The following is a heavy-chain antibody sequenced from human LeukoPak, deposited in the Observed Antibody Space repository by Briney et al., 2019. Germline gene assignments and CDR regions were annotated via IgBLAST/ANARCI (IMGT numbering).Heavy chain of an antibody. Sequence: ASVKVSCKASGYTFTGYYMNWVRQAPGQGLEWMGWINPKSGGTNYEQKFQGRVTMTRDTSITTAYMELSRLRSDDTAVYYCATWSSSWSAFDLWGQGTMVAVSS. CDR2: INPKSGGT. CDR3: ATWSSSWSAFDL. CDR1: GYTFTGYY. J-gene: IGHJ3*01. V-gene: IGHV1-2*02. D-gene: IGHD6-13*01.